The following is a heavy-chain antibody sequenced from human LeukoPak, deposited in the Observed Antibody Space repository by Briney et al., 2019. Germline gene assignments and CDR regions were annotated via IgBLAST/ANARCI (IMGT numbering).Heavy chain of an antibody. J-gene: IGHJ4*02. CDR3: ARWGYSSSWYRVDY. D-gene: IGHD6-13*01. V-gene: IGHV1-8*01. Sequence: GASVTVSCKASGYTFTSYDINWVRQAPGQGLEWMGWMNPNSGNTGYAQKFQGRVTMTRNTSISTAYMELSSLRSEDTAVYYCARWGYSSSWYRVDYWGQGTLVTVSS. CDR2: MNPNSGNT. CDR1: GYTFTSYD.